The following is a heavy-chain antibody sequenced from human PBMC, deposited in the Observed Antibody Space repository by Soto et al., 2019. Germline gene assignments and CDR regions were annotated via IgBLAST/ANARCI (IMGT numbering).Heavy chain of an antibody. J-gene: IGHJ5*02. CDR1: GFTFSSYA. Sequence: PGGSLRLSCAASGFTFSSYAMSWVRQAPGKGLEWVSAISGSGGSTYYADSVKGRFTISRDNSKNTLYLQMNSLRAEDTAVYYCAKWSGYLAVAGMVGYNWFDPWGQGTLVTVSS. CDR3: AKWSGYLAVAGMVGYNWFDP. CDR2: ISGSGGST. D-gene: IGHD6-19*01. V-gene: IGHV3-23*01.